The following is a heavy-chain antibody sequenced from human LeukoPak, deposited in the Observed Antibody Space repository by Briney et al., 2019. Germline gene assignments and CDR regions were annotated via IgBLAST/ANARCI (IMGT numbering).Heavy chain of an antibody. CDR3: AKDIWPSNYYYGMDV. D-gene: IGHD3-10*01. J-gene: IGHJ6*02. CDR1: GFTFSSYG. Sequence: GGSLRLSCAASGFTFSSYGMHWVRQAPGKGLEGVAVISYDGSNKYYTDSVNGRITISRDNSKNTLYLQMNSLRAEDTAVYYCAKDIWPSNYYYGMDVWGQGTTVTVSS. CDR2: ISYDGSNK. V-gene: IGHV3-30*18.